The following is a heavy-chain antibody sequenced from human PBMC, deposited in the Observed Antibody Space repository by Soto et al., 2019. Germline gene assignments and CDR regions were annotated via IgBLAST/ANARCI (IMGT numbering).Heavy chain of an antibody. CDR1: GGSIRGYY. D-gene: IGHD1-26*01. V-gene: IGHV4-59*08. CDR3: ARRYGSAIDY. CDR2: IYYSGST. J-gene: IGHJ4*02. Sequence: SETLSLTCTVSGGSIRGYYWSWIRQPPGKGLEWIGYIYYSGSTNYNPSLKSRVTISVDTSKNQFSLKLSSVTAADTAVYYCARRYGSAIDYWGQGTLVTVS.